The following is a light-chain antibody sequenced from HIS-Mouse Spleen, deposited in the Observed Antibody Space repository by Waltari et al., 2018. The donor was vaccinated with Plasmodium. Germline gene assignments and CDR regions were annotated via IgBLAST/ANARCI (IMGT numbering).Light chain of an antibody. CDR1: ALPKKY. J-gene: IGLJ3*02. CDR3: YSTDSSGNHRV. Sequence: SYELTQPSSVSVSPGQTARITCSGDALPKKYAYGYQQKSGQAPVLVIDEDSKRPSGSPVRFSGSSSGKMATLTISGAQVEDEADYYCYSTDSSGNHRVFGGGTKLTVL. CDR2: EDS. V-gene: IGLV3-10*01.